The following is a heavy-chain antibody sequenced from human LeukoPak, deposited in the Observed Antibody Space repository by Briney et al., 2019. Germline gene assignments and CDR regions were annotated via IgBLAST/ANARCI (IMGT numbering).Heavy chain of an antibody. V-gene: IGHV1-2*02. D-gene: IGHD3-22*01. Sequence: GASVKVSCKASGYTFTGYYMHWVRQAPGQGLEWMGWINPNSGGTNYAQKFQGRVTMTRNTSISTAYMELSSLRSEDTAVYYCARFMKGTYYYDSSGYRSYFDYWGQGTLVTVSS. CDR2: INPNSGGT. CDR1: GYTFTGYY. J-gene: IGHJ4*02. CDR3: ARFMKGTYYYDSSGYRSYFDY.